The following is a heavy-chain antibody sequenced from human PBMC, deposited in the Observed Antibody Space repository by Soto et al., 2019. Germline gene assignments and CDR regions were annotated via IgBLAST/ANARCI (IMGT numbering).Heavy chain of an antibody. J-gene: IGHJ6*02. CDR2: ISAYNGNT. CDR1: GYTFTSYG. V-gene: IGHV1-18*04. Sequence: GASVKVSFKASGYTFTSYGISWVRQAPGQGLEWMGWISAYNGNTNYAQKLQGRVTMTTDTSTSTAYMELRSLRSDDTAVYYCARGDTIFGVVNPFYGMDVWGQGTTVTVSS. CDR3: ARGDTIFGVVNPFYGMDV. D-gene: IGHD3-3*01.